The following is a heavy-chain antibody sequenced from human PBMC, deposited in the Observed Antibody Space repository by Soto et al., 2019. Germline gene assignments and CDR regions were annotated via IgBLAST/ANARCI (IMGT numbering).Heavy chain of an antibody. V-gene: IGHV3-23*01. J-gene: IGHJ4*02. CDR2: ISGSGGST. Sequence: PGGSLRVSCAASGFNFSSYAMSWVRQAPGKGLEWVSAISGSGGSTYYADSVKGRFTISRDNSKNTLYLQMNSLRAEDTAVYYCAKWSTEVDGAGGLGYWGQGTLVTVSS. CDR1: GFNFSSYA. D-gene: IGHD3-16*01. CDR3: AKWSTEVDGAGGLGY.